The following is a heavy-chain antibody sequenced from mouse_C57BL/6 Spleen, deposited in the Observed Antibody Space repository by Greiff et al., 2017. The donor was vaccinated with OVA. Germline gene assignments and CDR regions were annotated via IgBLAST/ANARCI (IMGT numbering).Heavy chain of an antibody. CDR2: IYPRSGNT. J-gene: IGHJ2*01. CDR3: ARSGANWDTYYFDC. D-gene: IGHD4-1*01. Sequence: VQRVESGAELARPGASVKLSCKASGYPFTSYGISWVKQRTGQGLEWIGEIYPRSGNTYYNEKFKGKATLTADKSSSTAYMELRSLTSEDSAVYFCARSGANWDTYYFDCWSQGTTLSVSS. CDR1: GYPFTSYG. V-gene: IGHV1-81*01.